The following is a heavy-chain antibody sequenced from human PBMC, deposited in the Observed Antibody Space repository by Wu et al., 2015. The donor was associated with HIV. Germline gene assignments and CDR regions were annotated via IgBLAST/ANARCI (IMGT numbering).Heavy chain of an antibody. J-gene: IGHJ4*02. CDR1: GYTFTGYY. CDR2: INPNSGGT. V-gene: IGHV1-2*02. Sequence: QVQLVQSGAEVKKPGASVKVSCKASGYTFTGYYMHWVRQAPGQGLEWMGWINPNSGGTNYAQKFQGRVTMTRDTSISTAYMELSRLRSDDTAVYYCARDHRFDAYYYDSSVLDYWGQGTLVTVSS. CDR3: ARDHRFDAYYYDSSVLDY. D-gene: IGHD3-22*01.